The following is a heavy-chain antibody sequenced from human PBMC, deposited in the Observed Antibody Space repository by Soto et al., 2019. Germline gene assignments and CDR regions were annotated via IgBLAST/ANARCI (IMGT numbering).Heavy chain of an antibody. D-gene: IGHD2-2*01. CDR1: GGTFSSYA. V-gene: IGHV1-69*13. Sequence: SVKVSCKASGGTFSSYAISWVRQAPGQGLEWMGGIIPIFGTANYAQKFQGRVTITADESTSTAYMELGSLRSEDTAVYYCARDYGEYQLLHCFDPWGQGTLVTVSS. J-gene: IGHJ5*02. CDR2: IIPIFGTA. CDR3: ARDYGEYQLLHCFDP.